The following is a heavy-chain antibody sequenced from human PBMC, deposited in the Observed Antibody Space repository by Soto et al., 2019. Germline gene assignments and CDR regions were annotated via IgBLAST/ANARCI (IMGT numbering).Heavy chain of an antibody. CDR2: IYNSGST. Sequence: SETPSLTCTVSGGSVRSYYWGWVPQSPEKGLEWIAYIYNSGSTKYNPSLKSRASISVDTSKNQFSLELNSVTAADTAVYFCARMQVASYAFDVWGQGTMVTVSS. V-gene: IGHV4-59*02. CDR1: GGSVRSYY. CDR3: ARMQVASYAFDV. D-gene: IGHD5-12*01. J-gene: IGHJ3*01.